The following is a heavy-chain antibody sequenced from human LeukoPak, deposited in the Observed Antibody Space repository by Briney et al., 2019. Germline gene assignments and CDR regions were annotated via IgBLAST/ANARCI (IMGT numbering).Heavy chain of an antibody. V-gene: IGHV3-23*01. J-gene: IGHJ4*02. CDR3: AKDRRMITFGGVIPYYFDY. CDR1: GFTFSSYA. CDR2: ISGSGGST. D-gene: IGHD3-16*02. Sequence: PGGSLRLSCAASGFTFSSYAMSWVRQAPGKGLEWVSAISGSGGSTYYAASVKGRFTISRDNSKNTLYLQMNSLRAEDTAVYYCAKDRRMITFGGVIPYYFDYWGQGTLVTVSS.